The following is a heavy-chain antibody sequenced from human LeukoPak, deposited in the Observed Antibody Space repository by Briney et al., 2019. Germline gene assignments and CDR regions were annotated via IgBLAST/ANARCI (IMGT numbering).Heavy chain of an antibody. CDR3: ARESKAKDYYYGMDV. Sequence: PSETLSLTCTVSGGSISSYYWSWIRQPPGKGLEWIGRIYTSGSTNYNPSLKSRVTMSVDTSKNQFSLKLSSVTAADTAVYYCARESKAKDYYYGMDVWGQGTTVTVSS. V-gene: IGHV4-4*07. J-gene: IGHJ6*02. CDR1: GGSISSYY. CDR2: IYTSGST.